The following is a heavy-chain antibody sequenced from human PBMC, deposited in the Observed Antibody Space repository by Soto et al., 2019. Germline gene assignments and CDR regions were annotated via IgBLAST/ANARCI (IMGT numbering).Heavy chain of an antibody. CDR1: GFTFSSYG. CDR2: IWYDGSNK. CDR3: ARDGTLRTGYYYYGMDV. D-gene: IGHD4-17*01. V-gene: IGHV3-33*01. Sequence: PWGSLRLSCAASGFTFSSYGMHWVRQAPGKGLEWVAVIWYDGSNKYYADSVKGRFTISRDNSKNTLYLQMNSLRAEDTAVYYCARDGTLRTGYYYYGMDVWGQGTTVTVSS. J-gene: IGHJ6*02.